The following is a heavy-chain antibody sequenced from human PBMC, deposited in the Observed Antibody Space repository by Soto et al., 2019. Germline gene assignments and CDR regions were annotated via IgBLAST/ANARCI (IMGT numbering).Heavy chain of an antibody. CDR1: GGTFSSYA. Sequence: QVQLVQSGAEVKKPGSSVKVSCKASGGTFSSYAISWVRQAPGQGLEWMGGIIPIFGTANYAQKFQGRVTITADESTSTAYMELSSLRSEDTAVYYCARYIPTTGNRYYYYYGMDVWGQGTTVTVSS. J-gene: IGHJ6*02. V-gene: IGHV1-69*01. D-gene: IGHD1-1*01. CDR3: ARYIPTTGNRYYYYYGMDV. CDR2: IIPIFGTA.